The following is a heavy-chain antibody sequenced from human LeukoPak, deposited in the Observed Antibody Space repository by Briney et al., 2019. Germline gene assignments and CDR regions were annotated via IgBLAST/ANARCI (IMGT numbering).Heavy chain of an antibody. CDR1: GYSMNSGDY. V-gene: IGHV4-38-2*02. CDR3: ARALNVRPYNWFDS. Sequence: SATLSLTCTVSGYSMNSGDYWGWIRQPPGKGLEWIGNIYHSGSTYYNPSLMSRVTISVHTSKNQFSLKLSSVTAADTAVYYCARALNVRPYNWFDSWGQGTLVTVSS. CDR2: IYHSGST. J-gene: IGHJ5*01.